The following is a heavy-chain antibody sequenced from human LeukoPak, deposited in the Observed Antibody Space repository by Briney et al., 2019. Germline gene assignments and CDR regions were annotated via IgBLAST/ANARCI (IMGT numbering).Heavy chain of an antibody. CDR3: ARDYYDSSGYYRTFDY. CDR1: GGSISSSSYY. J-gene: IGHJ4*02. CDR2: IYYSGST. D-gene: IGHD3-22*01. V-gene: IGHV4-39*07. Sequence: SETLSLTCTVSGGSISSSSYYWGRIRQPPGKGLEWIGSIYYSGSTYYNPSLKSRVTISVDTSKNQFSLKLSSVTAADTAVYYCARDYYDSSGYYRTFDYWGQGTLVTVSS.